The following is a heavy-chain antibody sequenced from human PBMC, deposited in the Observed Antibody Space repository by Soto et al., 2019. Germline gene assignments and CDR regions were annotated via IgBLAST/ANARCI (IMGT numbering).Heavy chain of an antibody. Sequence: EVQLLESGGGLVQPGGSLRLSCAASGFTFSNYAMSWVRRAPGKGLEWVSGISGSGATTYYADSVKGRFTISRDNSKNTLSLQMNSLRAEDTAVYYCAKDQGIASRPRWFDPCGQVTLVTVSS. CDR2: ISGSGATT. CDR3: AKDQGIASRPRWFDP. CDR1: GFTFSNYA. V-gene: IGHV3-23*01. D-gene: IGHD6-6*01. J-gene: IGHJ5*02.